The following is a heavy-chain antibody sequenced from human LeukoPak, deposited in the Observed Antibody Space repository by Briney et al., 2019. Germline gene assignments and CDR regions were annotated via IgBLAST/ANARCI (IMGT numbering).Heavy chain of an antibody. V-gene: IGHV4-30-4*01. CDR2: IYYSGST. CDR1: GGSISSGDYY. Sequence: PSETLSLTCTVSGGSISSGDYYWSWIRQPPGKGLEWIGYIYYSGSTYYNPSLKSRVTISVGTSKNQFSLKLSSVTAADTAVYYCARAFLTYYYDSSGYYYFDYWGQGTLVTVSS. J-gene: IGHJ4*02. D-gene: IGHD3-22*01. CDR3: ARAFLTYYYDSSGYYYFDY.